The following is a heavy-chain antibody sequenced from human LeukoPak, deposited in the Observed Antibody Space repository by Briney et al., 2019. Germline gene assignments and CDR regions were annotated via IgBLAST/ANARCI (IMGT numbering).Heavy chain of an antibody. CDR3: AKGPKQLLVRRSVWSYMDV. CDR1: GDSVSNGSTA. J-gene: IGHJ6*03. D-gene: IGHD5/OR15-5a*01. Sequence: SQTLSLTCVISGDSVSNGSTAWNWIRQSPSRGLEWLGRTYFNSKWYHDYAVSVKSRITINPDTSKNHFSLQLNSMTPEDTAVYYCAKGPKQLLVRRSVWSYMDVWGKGTTVTIS. CDR2: TYFNSKWYH. V-gene: IGHV6-1*01.